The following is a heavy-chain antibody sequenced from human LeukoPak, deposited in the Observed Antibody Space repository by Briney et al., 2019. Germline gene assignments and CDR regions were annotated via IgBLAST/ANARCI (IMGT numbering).Heavy chain of an antibody. V-gene: IGHV3-43*02. D-gene: IGHD2-2*01. Sequence: GGSLRLSCAASGFTFDDYAMHWVRQAPGKGLEWVSLISGDGGSTYYADSVKGRFTISRDNSENSLYLQMNSLRTEDTALYYCAKGSHCSSTSRYRYYYYGMDVWGQGTTVTVSS. J-gene: IGHJ6*02. CDR2: ISGDGGST. CDR1: GFTFDDYA. CDR3: AKGSHCSSTSRYRYYYYGMDV.